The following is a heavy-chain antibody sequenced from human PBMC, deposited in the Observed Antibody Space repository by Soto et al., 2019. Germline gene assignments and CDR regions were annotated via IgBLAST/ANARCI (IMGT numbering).Heavy chain of an antibody. CDR3: ARPDRRGYFDY. Sequence: EVQLVESGGGLVQPGGSLRLSCAASGFTFSDHYMDWVRQAPGKGLEWVGRTRNKANSYTTEYAASVKGRFTISRDDSKNSLYLQMNSLKTEDTAVYYCARPDRRGYFDYWGQGTLVTVSS. J-gene: IGHJ4*02. D-gene: IGHD3-22*01. V-gene: IGHV3-72*01. CDR1: GFTFSDHY. CDR2: TRNKANSYTT.